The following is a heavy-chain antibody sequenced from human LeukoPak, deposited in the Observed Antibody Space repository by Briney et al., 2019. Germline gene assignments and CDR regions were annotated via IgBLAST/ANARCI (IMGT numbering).Heavy chain of an antibody. Sequence: SETLSLTCTVSGGSISSYYWSWIRQPPGKGLEWIGYIYYSGSTNYNPSLKSRVTISVDTSKNQFSLKLSSVTAADTAVYYCARHIVAAAGPYYYYYYGMDVWGQGTTVTVSS. D-gene: IGHD6-13*01. CDR3: ARHIVAAAGPYYYYYYGMDV. J-gene: IGHJ6*02. CDR1: GGSISSYY. V-gene: IGHV4-59*08. CDR2: IYYSGST.